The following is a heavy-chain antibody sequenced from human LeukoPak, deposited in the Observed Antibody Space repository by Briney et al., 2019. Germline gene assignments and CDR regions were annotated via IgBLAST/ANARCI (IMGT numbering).Heavy chain of an antibody. D-gene: IGHD3-10*01. V-gene: IGHV3-11*01. CDR3: ARWSYGSGSYYKTRNWFDP. CDR1: GFTFSDYY. CDR2: ISSSGGTI. J-gene: IGHJ5*02. Sequence: GGSLRLSCAASGFTFSDYYMSWIRQAPGKGLEWVSYISSSGGTIYYADSVKGRFTISRDNAKNSLYLQMNSLRAEDTAVYYCARWSYGSGSYYKTRNWFDPWGQGTLVTVSS.